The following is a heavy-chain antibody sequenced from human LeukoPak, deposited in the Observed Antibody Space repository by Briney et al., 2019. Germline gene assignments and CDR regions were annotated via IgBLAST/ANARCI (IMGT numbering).Heavy chain of an antibody. CDR1: GYTFTGHY. J-gene: IGHJ4*02. D-gene: IGHD6-13*01. CDR2: INPKNAGT. V-gene: IGHV1-2*02. Sequence: AASVKVSCKASGYTFTGHYLHWVRRAPGQGLEWMGWINPKNAGTNFAQRFQGRVTMTRDTSISTVYMELSRLRSDDTALYYCARTLYIAAVPGGFDYWGQGSLVTVSS. CDR3: ARTLYIAAVPGGFDY.